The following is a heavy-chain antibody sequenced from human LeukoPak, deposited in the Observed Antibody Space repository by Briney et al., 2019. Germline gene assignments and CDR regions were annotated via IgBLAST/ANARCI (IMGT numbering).Heavy chain of an antibody. J-gene: IGHJ5*02. V-gene: IGHV1-2*02. Sequence: ASVKVSCKASGYTFTGYYMHWVRQAPGQGLEWMGWINPNSGGTNYAQKFQGRVTMTRNTSISTAYMELSSLRSEDTAVYYCARRTTYYDFWSGYYTEFSYNWFDPWGQGTLVTVSS. CDR3: ARRTTYYDFWSGYYTEFSYNWFDP. D-gene: IGHD3-3*01. CDR2: INPNSGGT. CDR1: GYTFTGYY.